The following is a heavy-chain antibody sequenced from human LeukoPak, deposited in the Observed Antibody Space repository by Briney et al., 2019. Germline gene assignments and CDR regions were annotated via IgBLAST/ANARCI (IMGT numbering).Heavy chain of an antibody. CDR3: ARENPYGPLDY. J-gene: IGHJ4*02. CDR2: IWYDGSNK. V-gene: IGHV3-33*08. D-gene: IGHD1-14*01. CDR1: GFTFSSYG. Sequence: GGSLRVSCAASGFTFSSYGMHWVRQAPGNGLEWVAVIWYDGSNKYYADSVKGRFTISRDNSKNTLYLQMNSLRAEDTAVYYCARENPYGPLDYWGQGTLVTVSS.